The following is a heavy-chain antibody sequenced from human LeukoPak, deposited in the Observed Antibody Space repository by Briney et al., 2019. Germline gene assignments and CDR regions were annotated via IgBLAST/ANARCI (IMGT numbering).Heavy chain of an antibody. J-gene: IGHJ4*02. V-gene: IGHV1-69*13. CDR2: IIPIFGTA. CDR1: GGTFSSYA. Sequence: SVKVSCKASGGTFSSYAISWVRQAPGQGLEWMGGIIPIFGTANYAQKFQGRVAITADESTSTAYMELSSLRSEDTAVYYCAGTYCGGDCYYDFDYWGQGTLVTVSS. D-gene: IGHD2-21*01. CDR3: AGTYCGGDCYYDFDY.